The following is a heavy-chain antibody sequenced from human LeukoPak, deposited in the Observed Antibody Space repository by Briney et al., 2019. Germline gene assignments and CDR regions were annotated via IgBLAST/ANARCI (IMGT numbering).Heavy chain of an antibody. CDR1: GFTFTNNG. V-gene: IGHV3-33*01. CDR3: ARAGVGTYGMDV. J-gene: IGHJ6*02. Sequence: GGSLRLSCAASGFTFTNNGLHWVRQAPGKGLEWVAIIWYDGSNKYYADSVKGRFTISKDNSKSTLYLQTNSLRAEDTAVYYCARAGVGTYGMDVWGQGTTVTVS. CDR2: IWYDGSNK. D-gene: IGHD3-3*01.